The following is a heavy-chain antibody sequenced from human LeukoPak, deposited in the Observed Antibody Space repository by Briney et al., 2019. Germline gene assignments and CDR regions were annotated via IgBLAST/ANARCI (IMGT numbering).Heavy chain of an antibody. Sequence: PSETLSLTCAVSGGSISSGGYYWGWIRQPPGKGLEWIGSIYYSGSTYYNPSLKSRVTISVDTSKDQFSLKLSSVTAADTAVYYCARLAHYYEDYWGQGTLVTVSS. D-gene: IGHD3-22*01. J-gene: IGHJ4*02. CDR3: ARLAHYYEDY. CDR1: GGSISSGGYY. CDR2: IYYSGST. V-gene: IGHV4-39*01.